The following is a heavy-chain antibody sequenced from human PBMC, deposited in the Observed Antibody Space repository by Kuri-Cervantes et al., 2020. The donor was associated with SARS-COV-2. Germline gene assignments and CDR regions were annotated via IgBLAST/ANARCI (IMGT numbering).Heavy chain of an antibody. CDR3: ARSTPLVATIGGAAFDI. CDR1: GGTFSSYA. J-gene: IGHJ3*02. D-gene: IGHD5-12*01. CDR2: IIPIFGTA. Sequence: SVKVSCKASGGTFSSYAISWVRQAPGQGLEWMGGIIPIFGTANYAQKFQGRVTITADESTSTAYMELSSLRSEDTAVYYCARSTPLVATIGGAAFDIWDQGTMVTVTS. V-gene: IGHV1-69*13.